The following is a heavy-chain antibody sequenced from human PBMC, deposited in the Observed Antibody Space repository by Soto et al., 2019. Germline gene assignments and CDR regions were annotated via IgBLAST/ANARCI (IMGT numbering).Heavy chain of an antibody. V-gene: IGHV1-18*01. CDR2: LSPYTGNT. Sequence: QVQLVQSGDEVKKPGASVKVSCKASGYIFVNYGIAWVRQAPGQGLEWMGWLSPYTGNTHSATKVQGRLTMTTDTSTSTAYMDLGSLPSDDTAVYYCVMVDNYVTPTPQDVWGQGTTVTVSS. J-gene: IGHJ6*02. D-gene: IGHD3-16*01. CDR3: VMVDNYVTPTPQDV. CDR1: GYIFVNYG.